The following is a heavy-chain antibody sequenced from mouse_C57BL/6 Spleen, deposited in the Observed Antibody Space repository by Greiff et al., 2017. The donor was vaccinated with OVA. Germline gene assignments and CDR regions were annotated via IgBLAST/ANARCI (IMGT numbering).Heavy chain of an antibody. Sequence: EVQRVESEGGLVQPGSSMKLSCTASGFTFSDYYMAWVRQVPEKGLEWVANITYDGSSTYYLDSLKSRFIISRDNAKNILYLQMSSLKSEDTATYYCARDSLYYDFDYWGQGTTLTVSS. J-gene: IGHJ2*01. D-gene: IGHD1-1*01. CDR3: ARDSLYYDFDY. V-gene: IGHV5-16*01. CDR1: GFTFSDYY. CDR2: ITYDGSST.